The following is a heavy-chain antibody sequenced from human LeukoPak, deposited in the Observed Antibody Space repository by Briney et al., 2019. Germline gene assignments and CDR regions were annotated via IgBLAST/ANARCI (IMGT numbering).Heavy chain of an antibody. CDR1: GGSFSDYY. CDR2: VNHSGST. Sequence: PSETLSLTCAVYGGSFSDYYWTWTRQPPGKGLEWIGEVNHSGSTNYNPSLKSRVTISVDTSKNQFSLKLSSVTAADTAVYYCARGLRRRTMIAVPRRALWFDPWGQGTLVTVSS. V-gene: IGHV4-34*01. CDR3: ARGLRRRTMIAVPRRALWFDP. D-gene: IGHD3-22*01. J-gene: IGHJ5*02.